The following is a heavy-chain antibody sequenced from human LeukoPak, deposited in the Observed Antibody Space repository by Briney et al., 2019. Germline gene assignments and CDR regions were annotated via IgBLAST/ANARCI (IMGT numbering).Heavy chain of an antibody. D-gene: IGHD1-14*01. J-gene: IGHJ3*02. CDR1: GYTFSGYY. V-gene: IGHV1-2*02. CDR3: ARGVYEGWDAFDI. CDR2: INPKSGGT. Sequence: ASVKVSCTASGYTFSGYYMHWVRQAPGQGLEWMGWINPKSGGTNYARKFQGRVTMTRDTSISTAYMELSSLRSEDTAVYYCARGVYEGWDAFDIWGQGTMVTVSS.